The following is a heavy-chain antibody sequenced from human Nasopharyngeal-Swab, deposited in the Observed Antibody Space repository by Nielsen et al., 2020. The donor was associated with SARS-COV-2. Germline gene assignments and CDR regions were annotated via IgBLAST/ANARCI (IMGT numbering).Heavy chain of an antibody. V-gene: IGHV1-24*01. CDR1: GYTLTVLL. D-gene: IGHD3-3*01. CDR2: VVPEDGEP. J-gene: IGHJ3*02. CDR3: ASEGSGVFGVVFYAFGI. Sequence: ASVKVSCQVSGYTLTVLLLHWVRQAPGKGLEWMGTVVPEDGEPIYAQNSQGRVTMTEDTSTYTAYLELSSLRSEDTAVYYCASEGSGVFGVVFYAFGIWGPGTLVTVSS.